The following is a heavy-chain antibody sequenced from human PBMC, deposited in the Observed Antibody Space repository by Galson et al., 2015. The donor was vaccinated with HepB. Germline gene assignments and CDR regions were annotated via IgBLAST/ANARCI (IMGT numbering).Heavy chain of an antibody. D-gene: IGHD1-1*01. CDR2: ISSSSSTI. V-gene: IGHV3-48*02. CDR3: AVKGYNWNDFSYFDY. CDR1: GFTFSSYS. Sequence: SLRLSCAASGFTFSSYSMNWVRQAPGKGLEWVSYISSSSSTIYYADSVKGRFTISRDNAKNSLYLQMNSLRDEDTAVYYCAVKGYNWNDFSYFDYWGQGTLVTVSS. J-gene: IGHJ4*02.